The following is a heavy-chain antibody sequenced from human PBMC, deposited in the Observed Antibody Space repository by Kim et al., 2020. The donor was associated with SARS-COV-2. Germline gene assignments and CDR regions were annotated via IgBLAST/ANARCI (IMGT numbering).Heavy chain of an antibody. V-gene: IGHV3-33*01. CDR2: IWYDGSNK. D-gene: IGHD5-18*01. J-gene: IGHJ6*02. Sequence: GGSLRLSCAASGFTFSSYGMHWVRQAPGKGLEWVAVIWYDGSNKYYADSVKGRFTISRDNSKNTLYLQMNSLRAEDTAVYYCAREGETAMVDYYYYGMDVWGQGTTVTVSS. CDR3: AREGETAMVDYYYYGMDV. CDR1: GFTFSSYG.